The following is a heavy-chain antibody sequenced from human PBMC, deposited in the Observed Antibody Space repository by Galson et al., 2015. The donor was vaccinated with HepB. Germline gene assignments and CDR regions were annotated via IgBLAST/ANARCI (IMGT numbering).Heavy chain of an antibody. D-gene: IGHD3-22*01. Sequence: SETLSLTCTVSGGSISSSYWSWIRQPPGKGLEWIGFIYYSGSTNYNPSLKSRVTMSVDTSKNQFSLKLSSVTAADTAMYYCARGYYDTSGYSNAFDIWGQGTMVTVSS. J-gene: IGHJ3*02. CDR1: GGSISSSY. CDR3: ARGYYDTSGYSNAFDI. V-gene: IGHV4-59*08. CDR2: IYYSGST.